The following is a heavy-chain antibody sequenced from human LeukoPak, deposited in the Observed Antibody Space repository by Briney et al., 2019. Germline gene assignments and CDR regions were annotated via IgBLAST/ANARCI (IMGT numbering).Heavy chain of an antibody. CDR2: IIPIFGTA. Sequence: SVKVSCKASGGTFSSYAISWVRQAPGQGLEWMGGIIPIFGTANYAQKFQGRVTITADESTSTAYMGLSSLRSEDTAVYYCARESSSWYDYFDYWGQGTLVTVSS. CDR3: ARESSSWYDYFDY. CDR1: GGTFSSYA. V-gene: IGHV1-69*13. J-gene: IGHJ4*02. D-gene: IGHD6-13*01.